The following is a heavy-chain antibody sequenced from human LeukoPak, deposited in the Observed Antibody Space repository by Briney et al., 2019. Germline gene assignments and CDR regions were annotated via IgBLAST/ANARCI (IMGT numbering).Heavy chain of an antibody. CDR2: IYTSGST. CDR1: GGSVSTYY. J-gene: IGHJ4*02. CDR3: ASLAVAGDYYFDY. Sequence: SETLSLTCTVSGGSVSTYYWTWIRQPAGKGLEWIGRIYTSGSTNYNPSLKSRVTMSVDTSKNQFSLKLSSVTAADTAVYYCASLAVAGDYYFDYWGQGTLVTVSS. V-gene: IGHV4-4*07. D-gene: IGHD6-19*01.